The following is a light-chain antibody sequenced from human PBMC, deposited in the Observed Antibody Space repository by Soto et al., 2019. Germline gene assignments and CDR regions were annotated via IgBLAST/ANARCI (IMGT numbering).Light chain of an antibody. CDR3: QQYDSYSYT. Sequence: IWMTQSPSTLSASVGDTVTITCRATEDVSRWLAWYQQKPGQAPKLLIYKASTLETGVPSRFSGRGSGTEFILTITDLQPDDFATYYCQQYDSYSYTFGQGTKLEIK. CDR2: KAS. J-gene: IGKJ2*01. V-gene: IGKV1-5*03. CDR1: EDVSRW.